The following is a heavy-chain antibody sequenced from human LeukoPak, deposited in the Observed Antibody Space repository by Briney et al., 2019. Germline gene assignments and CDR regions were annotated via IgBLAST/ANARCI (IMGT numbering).Heavy chain of an antibody. CDR3: ARDLGLYSSSWYYYYGMDV. Sequence: ASVKVSCKASGYTFTSYGISWVRQAPGQGLEWMGWISAYNGNTNYAQKLQGRVTMTTDTPTSTAYMELRSLRSDDTAVYYCARDLGLYSSSWYYYYGMDVWGQGTTVTVSS. J-gene: IGHJ6*02. CDR2: ISAYNGNT. CDR1: GYTFTSYG. D-gene: IGHD6-13*01. V-gene: IGHV1-18*01.